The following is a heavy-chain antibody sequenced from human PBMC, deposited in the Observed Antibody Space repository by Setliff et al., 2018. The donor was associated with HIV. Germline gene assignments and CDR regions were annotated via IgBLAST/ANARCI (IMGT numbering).Heavy chain of an antibody. CDR3: ARHRIVKAYYYYMDV. CDR1: GVSISNYY. CDR2: IYYSGST. J-gene: IGHJ6*03. D-gene: IGHD3-16*02. Sequence: SETLSLTCTVSGVSISNYYWNWIRQPPGKGLEWIGYIYYSGSTNYNPSLKSRVTISVDTSNNQFTLRLKSVTAADTAVYYCARHRIVKAYYYYMDVWGKGTTVTVSS. V-gene: IGHV4-59*08.